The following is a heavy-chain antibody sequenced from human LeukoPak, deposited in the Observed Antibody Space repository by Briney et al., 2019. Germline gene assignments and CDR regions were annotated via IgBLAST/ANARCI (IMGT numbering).Heavy chain of an antibody. CDR2: IHKCGRN. D-gene: IGHD1-14*01. J-gene: IGHJ4*02. CDR3: AGHGTISSESYFDY. CDR1: GASVSSYY. V-gene: IGHV4-59*08. Sequence: SETLSLTCSVSGASVSSYYCGWVRQSPGKGPEWIRNIHKCGRNNYNTYLKSRVTGFVDTYNNQDSQRLSSVTAADTAVYYCAGHGTISSESYFDYWGQGALVTVSS.